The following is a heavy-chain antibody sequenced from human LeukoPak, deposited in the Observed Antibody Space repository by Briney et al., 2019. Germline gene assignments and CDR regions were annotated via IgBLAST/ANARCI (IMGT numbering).Heavy chain of an antibody. CDR1: GGSFSGYY. CDR3: ARGKSMVRGGQWWFDP. D-gene: IGHD3-10*01. J-gene: IGHJ5*02. V-gene: IGHV4-34*01. CDR2: INHSGST. Sequence: PSETLSLTCAVYGGSFSGYYWSWIRQPPGKGLEWIGEINHSGSTNYNPSLKSRVTISVDTSKNQFSLKLSSVTAADTAVYYCARGKSMVRGGQWWFDPWGQGTLVTVSS.